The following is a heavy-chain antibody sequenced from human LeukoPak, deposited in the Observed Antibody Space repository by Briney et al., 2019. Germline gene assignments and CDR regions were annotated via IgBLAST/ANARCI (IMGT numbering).Heavy chain of an antibody. CDR2: IYYSGST. Sequence: SETLSLTCTVSGGSISSYYWSWIRQPPGKGLEWIGYIYYSGSTKYKPSLKSRATISVHTSKNQFSLKLSSVTSADTAVYYCASASLNIYAFDIWGQGTMVTVSS. D-gene: IGHD2/OR15-2a*01. CDR3: ASASLNIYAFDI. J-gene: IGHJ3*02. CDR1: GGSISSYY. V-gene: IGHV4-59*01.